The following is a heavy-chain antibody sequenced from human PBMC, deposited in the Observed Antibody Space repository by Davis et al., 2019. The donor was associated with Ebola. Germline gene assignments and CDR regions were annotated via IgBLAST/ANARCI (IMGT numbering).Heavy chain of an antibody. D-gene: IGHD6-13*01. CDR1: GYTFTSYA. J-gene: IGHJ4*02. CDR2: INAGNGNT. V-gene: IGHV1-3*01. CDR3: ARGALIAAAGTGKDFDY. Sequence: ASVKVSCKASGYTFTSYAMHWVRQAPGQRLEWMGWINAGNGNTKYSQKFQGRVTITRDTSASTAYMELSSLRSEDTAVYYCARGALIAAAGTGKDFDYWGQGTLVTVSS.